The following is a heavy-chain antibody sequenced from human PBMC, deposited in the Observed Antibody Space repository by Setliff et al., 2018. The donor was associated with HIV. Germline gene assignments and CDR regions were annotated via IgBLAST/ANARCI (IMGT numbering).Heavy chain of an antibody. CDR2: ISAYNGNT. CDR1: GYTFTSYG. CDR3: ARGVVVVPAAMHFDY. V-gene: IGHV1-18*01. D-gene: IGHD2-2*01. Sequence: ASVKVSCKASGYTFTSYGISWVRQAPGQGLEWMGWISAYNGNTNYAQKLQGRVTMTTDTSTSTAYMELRSLRSDDTAVYYCARGVVVVPAAMHFDYWGQGTLVTVS. J-gene: IGHJ4*02.